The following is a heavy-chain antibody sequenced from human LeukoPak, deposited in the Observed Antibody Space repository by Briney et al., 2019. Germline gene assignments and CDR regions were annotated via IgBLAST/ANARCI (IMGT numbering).Heavy chain of an antibody. CDR2: ISGSGGST. V-gene: IGHV3-23*01. CDR1: GFTFSSYG. Sequence: GGSLRLSCAASGFTFSSYGMSWVRQAPGKGLEWVSGISGSGGSTYYADSVKGRFTISRDNSKNTLYLQMNSLRAEDTAVYYCASAIVVGPFDAFDIWGQGTMVTVSS. CDR3: ASAIVVGPFDAFDI. J-gene: IGHJ3*02. D-gene: IGHD3-22*01.